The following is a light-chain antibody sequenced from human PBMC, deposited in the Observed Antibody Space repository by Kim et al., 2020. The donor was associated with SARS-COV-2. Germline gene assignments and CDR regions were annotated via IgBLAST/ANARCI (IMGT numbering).Light chain of an antibody. V-gene: IGLV3-21*04. CDR1: NIGRKS. CDR3: QVWDSSSGYV. J-gene: IGLJ1*01. Sequence: APGKTARFTCGENNIGRKSVHWYQQKPGQAPVLAIYYDTDRPSGIPERFSGSNSGNTATLTISRVEAGDEADYYCQVWDSSSGYVFGTGTKVTVL. CDR2: YDT.